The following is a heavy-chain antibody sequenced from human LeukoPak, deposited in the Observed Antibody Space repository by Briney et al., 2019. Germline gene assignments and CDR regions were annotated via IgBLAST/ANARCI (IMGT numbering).Heavy chain of an antibody. CDR3: ARGASGVYTVTTSWFDP. V-gene: IGHV1-2*02. J-gene: IGHJ5*02. CDR1: VYTFTGYY. Sequence: ASVKVSCKASVYTFTGYYMHWVRQAPGQGLEWMGWINPNSGGTNYAQKFQGRVTMPRDTSISTAYMELSRLRSDDTPVYYCARGASGVYTVTTSWFDPWGQGTLVTVSS. D-gene: IGHD4-17*01. CDR2: INPNSGGT.